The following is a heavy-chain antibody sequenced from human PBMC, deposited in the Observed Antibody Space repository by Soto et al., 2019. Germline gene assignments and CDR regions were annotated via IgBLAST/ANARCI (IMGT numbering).Heavy chain of an antibody. CDR3: PRGDSSFNYLMYV. CDR2: IRSENFGGTA. V-gene: IGHV3-49*04. J-gene: IGHJ6*02. CDR1: GFTFGAYG. D-gene: IGHD2-15*01. Sequence: GGSLRLSCSASGFTFGAYGMNWVRQAPGKGLEWISLIRSENFGGTAEYAASVKGRFIISRDDSKRTTYLQLTDLKRKDRAVYYLPRGDSSFNYLMYVWCQGTTGTVAS.